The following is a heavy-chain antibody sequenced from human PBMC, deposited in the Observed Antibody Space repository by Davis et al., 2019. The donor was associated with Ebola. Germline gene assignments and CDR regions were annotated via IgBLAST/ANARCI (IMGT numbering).Heavy chain of an antibody. CDR2: ISYDGKNK. Sequence: PGGSLRLSCVASGFTFTTYGMHWVRQAPGKGLEWVAVISYDGKNKYYEDSVKGRFTISRDNYKNTLYLQLNSLRAEDTAVYFCARYDLLTGHYYMDVWGKGTTVTVSS. CDR3: ARYDLLTGHYYMDV. J-gene: IGHJ6*03. V-gene: IGHV3-30*03. CDR1: GFTFTTYG. D-gene: IGHD3-9*01.